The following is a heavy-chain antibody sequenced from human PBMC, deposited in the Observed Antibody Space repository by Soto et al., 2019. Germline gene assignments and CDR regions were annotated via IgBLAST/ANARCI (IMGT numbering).Heavy chain of an antibody. J-gene: IGHJ5*01. V-gene: IGHV3-49*03. CDR3: ARQNGAINSDNWFDS. CDR1: GFIFADYS. D-gene: IGHD2-8*01. CDR2: IRSNAYSGTP. Sequence: GGSLRLSCTGSGFIFADYSMTWFRQAPGRGLEWVGFIRSNAYSGTPQYAASVKGRLTISRDDSKNIAYLQMNSLQTEDSGIYFCARQNGAINSDNWFDSWGQGTLVTVSS.